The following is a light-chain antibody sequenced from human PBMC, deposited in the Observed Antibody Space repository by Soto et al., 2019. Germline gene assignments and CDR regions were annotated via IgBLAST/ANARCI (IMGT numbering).Light chain of an antibody. J-gene: IGKJ2*01. CDR1: QSVSNNY. Sequence: EVVLTQSPGTLSLSPGERATLSCRASQSVSNNYLAWHQQKPGQSPKLLIFGSSVRATGIPDRFSGSGSGTYFTLTISSLEPEDFAVYYCQQYGSSPPYTFGQGTKLEIK. CDR3: QQYGSSPPYT. CDR2: GSS. V-gene: IGKV3-20*01.